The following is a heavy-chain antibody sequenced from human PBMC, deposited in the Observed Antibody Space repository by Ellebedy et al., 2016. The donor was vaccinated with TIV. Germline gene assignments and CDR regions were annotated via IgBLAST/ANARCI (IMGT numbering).Heavy chain of an antibody. CDR3: ARGAVDYGDDETESDYYGMDV. CDR2: ISSSSSYI. CDR1: GFTVSSNY. Sequence: GGSLRLSCAASGFTVSSNYMNWVRQAPGKGLEWVSSISSSSSYIFYADSVKGRFTISRDNAKNSLYLQMNSLRAEDTAVYYCARGAVDYGDDETESDYYGMDVWGQGTTVTVSS. V-gene: IGHV3-21*01. D-gene: IGHD4-17*01. J-gene: IGHJ6*02.